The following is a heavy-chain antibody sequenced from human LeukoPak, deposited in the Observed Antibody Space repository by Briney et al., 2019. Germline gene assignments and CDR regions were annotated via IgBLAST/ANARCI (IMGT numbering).Heavy chain of an antibody. Sequence: SETLSLTCTVSGGSVSSGIYYWSWMRQPPGKGLEWIGYIYYSGSTTYNPSLKSRVTISVDTSKNKFSLKLSSVTAADTAVYYCARVPISTTARGYFDYWGQGTLVTVSS. D-gene: IGHD4-17*01. CDR3: ARVPISTTARGYFDY. V-gene: IGHV4-61*01. J-gene: IGHJ4*02. CDR1: GGSVSSGIYY. CDR2: IYYSGST.